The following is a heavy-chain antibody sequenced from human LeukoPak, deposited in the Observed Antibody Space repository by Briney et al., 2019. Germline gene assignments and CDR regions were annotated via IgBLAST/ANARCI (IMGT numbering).Heavy chain of an antibody. CDR1: GFTFSSYA. D-gene: IGHD3-3*01. CDR3: AYTGSIFGVVIPPLYYYGMDV. V-gene: IGHV3-23*01. J-gene: IGHJ6*02. CDR2: ISGSGGST. Sequence: PGGSLRLSCAASGFTFSSYAMSWVRQAPGKGLEWVSAISGSGGSTYYADSVKGRSTISRDNSKNTLYLQMNSLGDEDTAVYYCAYTGSIFGVVIPPLYYYGMDVWGQGTTVTVSS.